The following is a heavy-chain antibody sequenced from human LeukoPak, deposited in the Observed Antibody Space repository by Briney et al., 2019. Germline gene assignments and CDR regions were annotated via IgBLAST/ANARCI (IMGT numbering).Heavy chain of an antibody. CDR1: GYTFTSYG. CDR2: ISAYNDNT. J-gene: IGHJ3*02. V-gene: IGHV1-18*01. D-gene: IGHD3-16*02. Sequence: ASVKVSCKASGYTFTSYGVSWVRQAPGQGLEWLGWISAYNDNTNYAQKVQGRVTMTTDTSTSTAFMDLGSLRSDDTAVYYCARDLARLGALSLSDAFDIWGQGTVVTVSS. CDR3: ARDLARLGALSLSDAFDI.